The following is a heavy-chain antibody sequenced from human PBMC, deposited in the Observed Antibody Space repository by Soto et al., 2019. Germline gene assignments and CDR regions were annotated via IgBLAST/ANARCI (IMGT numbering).Heavy chain of an antibody. CDR2: ITPIYPTT. CDR3: ARIPRYSFPTSDDLDS. Sequence: SVKVSCKASGGTFYTYTFSWVRQAPGQGLEWMGSITPIYPTTNYAEKFQGRLTVTADGSTNAAYMELNSLTSEDTAVYYCARIPRYSFPTSDDLDSWGQGTLVTVSS. V-gene: IGHV1-69*13. J-gene: IGHJ4*02. CDR1: GGTFYTYT. D-gene: IGHD5-18*01.